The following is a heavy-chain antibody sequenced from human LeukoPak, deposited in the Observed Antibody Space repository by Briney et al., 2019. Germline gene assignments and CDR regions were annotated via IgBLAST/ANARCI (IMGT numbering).Heavy chain of an antibody. J-gene: IGHJ6*02. CDR2: INPNSGGT. V-gene: IGHV1-2*06. CDR3: ARAFQLLSGMDV. CDR1: GYTFTNYA. Sequence: ASVKVSCKASGYTFTNYAMNWVRQAPGQGLEWMGRINPNSGGTNYAQKFQGRVTMTRDTSISTAYMELSRLRSDDTAVYYCARAFQLLSGMDVWGQGTTVTVSS. D-gene: IGHD2-2*01.